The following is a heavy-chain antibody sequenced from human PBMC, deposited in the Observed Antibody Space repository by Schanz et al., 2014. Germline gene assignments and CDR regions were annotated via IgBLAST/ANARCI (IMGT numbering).Heavy chain of an antibody. Sequence: QVQLVQSGAEVQKPGASVKVSCKASGHPFTAYYMHWVRQAPGQGLEWMGRINPNSGGTNYAENFQGRVTMTRDTSTSTVYMELSRLTSDDTALYYCARDGHSSIWDSYYFYGLDVWGQGTTVTVSS. D-gene: IGHD6-13*01. V-gene: IGHV1-2*06. CDR2: INPNSGGT. CDR1: GHPFTAYY. CDR3: ARDGHSSIWDSYYFYGLDV. J-gene: IGHJ6*02.